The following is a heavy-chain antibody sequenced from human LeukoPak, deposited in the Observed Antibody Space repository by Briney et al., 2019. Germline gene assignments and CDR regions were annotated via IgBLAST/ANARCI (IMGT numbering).Heavy chain of an antibody. D-gene: IGHD3-16*02. J-gene: IGHJ4*02. CDR1: GFTLTSYA. Sequence: GGSLRLSCAASGFTLTSYAMSWVRQAPGKGLEWASAMSGDVTATYYADSVKGRFTISRDTSKSTLFLQMSGLRAEDTATYYCAKSDCSSLYCYVLDFWGQGTLVTVSS. CDR2: MSGDVTAT. CDR3: AKSDCSSLYCYVLDF. V-gene: IGHV3-23*01.